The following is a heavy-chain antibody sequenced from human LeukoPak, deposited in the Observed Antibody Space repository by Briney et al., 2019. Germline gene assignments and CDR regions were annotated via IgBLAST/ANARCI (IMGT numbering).Heavy chain of an antibody. CDR2: TYYNSKWYN. V-gene: IGHV6-1*01. Sequence: SQTLSLPCAISGDSLSSNSAAWNWIRQSPSRGLEWLGRTYYNSKWYNDYAVSLKSRITINPDTSKNQFSLQLNSVTPEDTAVYYCAKDSGWRFDHWGQGTLVTVTS. CDR3: AKDSGWRFDH. D-gene: IGHD6-19*01. CDR1: GDSLSSNSAA. J-gene: IGHJ4*02.